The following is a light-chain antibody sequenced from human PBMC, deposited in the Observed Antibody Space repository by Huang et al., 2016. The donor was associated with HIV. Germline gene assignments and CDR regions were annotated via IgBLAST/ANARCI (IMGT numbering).Light chain of an antibody. CDR1: QSITTY. J-gene: IGKJ5*01. V-gene: IGKV1-39*01. CDR3: QQSYSALSS. CDR2: SAS. Sequence: IQMTQSPTSLSASVRKRVSIVFRASQSITTYLNWYQQKPGKAPKLLIASASTLHSGVPSRFSGSGSGTEFTLTIRGLQLDDFATYYCQQSYSALSSFGPGTRL.